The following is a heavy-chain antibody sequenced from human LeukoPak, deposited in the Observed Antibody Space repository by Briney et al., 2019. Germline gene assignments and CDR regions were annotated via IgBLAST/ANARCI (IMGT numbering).Heavy chain of an antibody. V-gene: IGHV3-21*04. D-gene: IGHD1-26*01. CDR1: GFTFSSYS. CDR2: ISNSNSYI. Sequence: GGSLRLSCAASGFTFSSYSMNWVRQAPGKGLEWVSSISNSNSYIYYADSVKGRFTISRDNAKNSLYLQMNSLRAEDTAVYYCAKHMRATNTYSFFGLDVWGQGTTVTVSS. CDR3: AKHMRATNTYSFFGLDV. J-gene: IGHJ6*02.